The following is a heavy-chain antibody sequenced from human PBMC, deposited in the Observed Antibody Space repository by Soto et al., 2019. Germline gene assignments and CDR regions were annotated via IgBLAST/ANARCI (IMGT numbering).Heavy chain of an antibody. J-gene: IGHJ3*02. CDR1: SGSISSSNW. Sequence: PSETLSLTCAVSSGSISSSNWWSWVRQPPGKGLKWIGEIYHSGSTNYNPSLKSRVTISVDKSKNQFSLKLSSVTAADTAVYYCASFKTYSSGWYSAFDIWGQGKMLTVSS. D-gene: IGHD6-19*01. CDR3: ASFKTYSSGWYSAFDI. CDR2: IYHSGST. V-gene: IGHV4-4*02.